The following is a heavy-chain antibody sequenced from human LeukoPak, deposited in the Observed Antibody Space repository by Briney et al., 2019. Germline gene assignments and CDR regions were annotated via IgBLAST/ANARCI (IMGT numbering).Heavy chain of an antibody. CDR2: ISAYNGNT. V-gene: IGHV1-18*01. D-gene: IGHD5-18*01. CDR3: ARVDTAMVFGY. CDR1: GYTFTSYG. Sequence: ASVKVSCKASGYTFTSYGISWVRQAPGQGLEWMGWISAYNGNTNYAQKLQGRVTMTTDTSTSTAYTELRSLRSDDTAVYYCARVDTAMVFGYWGQGTLVTVSS. J-gene: IGHJ4*02.